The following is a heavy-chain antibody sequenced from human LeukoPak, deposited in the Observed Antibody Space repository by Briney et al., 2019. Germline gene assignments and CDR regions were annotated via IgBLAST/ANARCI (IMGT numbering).Heavy chain of an antibody. CDR2: ISSSGSTI. D-gene: IGHD6-13*01. J-gene: IGHJ5*02. CDR3: ARGGYSSSWYDGKGNGFDP. Sequence: GGSLRLSCAASGFTFSSYEMNWVRQAPGKGLEWVSYISSSGSTIYYADSVKGRFTISIDNAKNSLYLQMNSLRAEDTAVYYCARGGYSSSWYDGKGNGFDPWGQGILVTVSS. V-gene: IGHV3-48*03. CDR1: GFTFSSYE.